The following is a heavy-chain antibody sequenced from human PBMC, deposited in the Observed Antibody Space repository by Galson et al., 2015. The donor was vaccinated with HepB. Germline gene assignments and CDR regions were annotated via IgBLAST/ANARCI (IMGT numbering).Heavy chain of an antibody. CDR2: IFYRETH. V-gene: IGHV4-30-4*01. CDR3: AREWRQQWVNKYYGFDV. Sequence: TLSLTCTISGASISSGDYYWNWIRQPPGKGLEWIGYIFYRETHYYNPSLQSRVAMSLDTSTNQFSLKLSSVTAADTAVYYCAREWRQQWVNKYYGFDVWGQGTTVIVSS. J-gene: IGHJ6*02. CDR1: GASISSGDYY. D-gene: IGHD5-18*01.